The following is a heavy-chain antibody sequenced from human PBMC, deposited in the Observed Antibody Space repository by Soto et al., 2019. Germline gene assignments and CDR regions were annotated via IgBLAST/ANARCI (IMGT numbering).Heavy chain of an antibody. D-gene: IGHD3-3*01. J-gene: IGHJ1*01. Sequence: QVQLQESGPGLVKPSETLSLTCTVSGGSISSYYWSWIRQPPGKGLEWIGYIYYSGSTNYNPSLKSRVTISVDTSKNQFSLKLSSVTAADTAVYYCAGLAPGRGVVWYFQHWGQGTLVTVSS. CDR2: IYYSGST. V-gene: IGHV4-59*01. CDR1: GGSISSYY. CDR3: AGLAPGRGVVWYFQH.